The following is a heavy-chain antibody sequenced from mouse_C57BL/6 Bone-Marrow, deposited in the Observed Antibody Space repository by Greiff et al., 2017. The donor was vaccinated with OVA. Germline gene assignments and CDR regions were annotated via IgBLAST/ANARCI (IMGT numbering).Heavy chain of an antibody. CDR1: GYTFTSYW. CDR2: IHPSDSDT. D-gene: IGHD1-1*01. V-gene: IGHV1-74*01. Sequence: QVQLQQPGAELVKPGASVKVSCKASGYTFTSYWMHWVKQRPGQGLEWIGRIHPSDSDTNYNQKFKGKATLTVDKSSSTAYMQLSSLTSEDSAVYYWARKAFTTVVANYAMGYWGQGTSVTVSS. CDR3: ARKAFTTVVANYAMGY. J-gene: IGHJ4*01.